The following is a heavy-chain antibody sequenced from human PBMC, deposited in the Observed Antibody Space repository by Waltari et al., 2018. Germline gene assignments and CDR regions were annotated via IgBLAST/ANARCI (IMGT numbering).Heavy chain of an antibody. V-gene: IGHV3-15*01. J-gene: IGHJ4*01. D-gene: IGHD7-27*01. CDR2: ITSQNDGATT. CDR1: GFRFTPAW. Sequence: EVQMVASGGGSMKPGDSLRLSCVASGFRFTPAWLTWVRQAPGKGLEWVGRITSQNDGATTDFAASLRGRFSISRDDSQNMVFLQMSSLRIEDTAVYYCTTLDAPWGGWGHGTLVTVSS. CDR3: TTLDAPWGG.